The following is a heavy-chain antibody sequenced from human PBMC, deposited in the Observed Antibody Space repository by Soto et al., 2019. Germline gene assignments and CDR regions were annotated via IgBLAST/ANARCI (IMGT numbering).Heavy chain of an antibody. Sequence: EVQLVESGGGLVQPGGSLRLSCAASGFTFTSYAVHWVRQAPGKGLEFVASISSTGATIYYGDSVNGRVTISRDNSKSTVYLQMGSLKAEDTAVYYCARYRIGAAGQKYYFDYWGRGTLVTVSS. CDR2: ISSTGATI. D-gene: IGHD6-13*01. J-gene: IGHJ4*02. CDR1: GFTFTSYA. V-gene: IGHV3-64*07. CDR3: ARYRIGAAGQKYYFDY.